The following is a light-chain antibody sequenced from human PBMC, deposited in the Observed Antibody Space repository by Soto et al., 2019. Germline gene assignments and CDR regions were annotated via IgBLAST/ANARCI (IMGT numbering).Light chain of an antibody. CDR1: QSVSSN. CDR2: GAS. J-gene: IGKJ3*01. CDR3: QQYNNWPFT. V-gene: IGKV3-15*01. Sequence: EIVMTQSPATLSVSPGERATLSCRASQSVSSNLAWYQQKPGQAPRLLIYGASTRATGIPARFGGSGSGTEFTITISSLQSEDFAVDYCQQYNNWPFTFGPGTKVDIK.